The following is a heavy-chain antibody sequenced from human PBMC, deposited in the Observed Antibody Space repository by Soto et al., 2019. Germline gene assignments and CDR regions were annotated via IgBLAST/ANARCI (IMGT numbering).Heavy chain of an antibody. CDR2: ISAYNGDT. Sequence: QDQLVQSGGEVKKPGASVKVSCKASGYSFTNYGITWVRQAPGQGFEWMGWISAYNGDTNYAQKLQGRVTMTTDASTSTAYLELRSLRSDDTAVYYCARDRGVAPPVAGNTHYYYYMDVWGKGTTVTGSS. CDR1: GYSFTNYG. CDR3: ARDRGVAPPVAGNTHYYYYMDV. J-gene: IGHJ6*03. D-gene: IGHD6-19*01. V-gene: IGHV1-18*01.